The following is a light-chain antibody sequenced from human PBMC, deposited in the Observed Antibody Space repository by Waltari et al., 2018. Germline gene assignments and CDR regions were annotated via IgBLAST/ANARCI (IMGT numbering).Light chain of an antibody. CDR3: SSQSSNDVVL. CDR2: DVS. Sequence: QSALTQPASVSGSPGQSVTIFCAGTSNDAGGYNSVLWYQEHPGQAPRVIIYDVSDRPSGVSDRFSGSKSGNTASLTISGLQAEDEADYYCSSQSSNDVVLFGGGTKLTVL. V-gene: IGLV2-14*01. J-gene: IGLJ2*01. CDR1: SNDAGGYNS.